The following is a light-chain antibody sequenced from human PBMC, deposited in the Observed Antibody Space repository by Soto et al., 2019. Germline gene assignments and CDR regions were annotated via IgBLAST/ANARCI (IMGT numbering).Light chain of an antibody. V-gene: IGKV3-15*01. CDR2: GAS. CDR1: QNINTY. CDR3: QQYTNWPSWT. Sequence: EKVMTQSPATLSMSPGERATLSCRASQNINTYLAWHQQKPGQAPRLLIYGASTRATGIPARFSGSGSGTEFTLTISSLQSEDFAVYYCQQYTNWPSWTFGQGTKVEIK. J-gene: IGKJ1*01.